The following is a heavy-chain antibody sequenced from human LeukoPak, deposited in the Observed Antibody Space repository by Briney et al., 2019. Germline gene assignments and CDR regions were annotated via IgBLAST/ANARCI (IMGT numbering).Heavy chain of an antibody. D-gene: IGHD3-22*01. CDR2: IYYSGST. CDR3: ARTGGYYYDSSGYYYGY. J-gene: IGHJ4*02. V-gene: IGHV4-30-4*01. Sequence: PSETLSLTCTVSGGSISSGDYYWSWIRPPPGKGLEWIGYIYYSGSTYYNPSLKSRVTISVDTSKNQFSLKLSSVTAADTAVYYCARTGGYYYDSSGYYYGYWGQGTLVTVSS. CDR1: GGSISSGDYY.